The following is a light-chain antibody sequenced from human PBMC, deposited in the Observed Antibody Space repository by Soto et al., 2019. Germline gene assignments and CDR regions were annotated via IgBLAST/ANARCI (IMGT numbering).Light chain of an antibody. CDR1: SSDVGGYNY. V-gene: IGLV2-14*01. CDR2: EVT. CDR3: LSFTSSFTYI. J-gene: IGLJ1*01. Sequence: QSVLTQPASVSGSPGQSITISCTGTSSDVGGYNYVSWYQHHPGKAPKLMIYEVTNRPSGVSIRFSGSKSGTTASLTISGFQAEDEADYYCLSFTSSFTYIFGTGTKVTVL.